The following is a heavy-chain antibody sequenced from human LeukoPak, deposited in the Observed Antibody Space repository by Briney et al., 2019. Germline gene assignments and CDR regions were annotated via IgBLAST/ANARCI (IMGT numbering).Heavy chain of an antibody. J-gene: IGHJ2*01. CDR1: GGSISSGDYY. Sequence: SETLSLTCTVSGGSISSGDYYWSWIRQPPGKGLEWIGYIYYSGSTYYNPSLKSRVTISVDTSKNQFSLKLSSVTAADTAVYYCARVRIAAAGTSYLRYFDLWGRGTLVTVSS. CDR2: IYYSGST. D-gene: IGHD6-13*01. CDR3: ARVRIAAAGTSYLRYFDL. V-gene: IGHV4-30-4*08.